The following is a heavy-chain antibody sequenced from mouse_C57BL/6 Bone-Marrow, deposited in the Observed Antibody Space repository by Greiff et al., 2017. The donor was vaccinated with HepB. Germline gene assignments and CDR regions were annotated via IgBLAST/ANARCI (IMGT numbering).Heavy chain of an antibody. Sequence: EVKLVESVAELVRPGASVKLSCTASGFNIKNTYMHWVKQRPEQGLEWIGRIDPANGNTKYAPKFQGKATITADTSSNTAYLQLSSLTSEDTAIYYCAIEDYGSSYGAWFAYWGQGTLVTVSA. J-gene: IGHJ3*01. CDR2: IDPANGNT. CDR1: GFNIKNTY. CDR3: AIEDYGSSYGAWFAY. D-gene: IGHD1-1*01. V-gene: IGHV14-3*01.